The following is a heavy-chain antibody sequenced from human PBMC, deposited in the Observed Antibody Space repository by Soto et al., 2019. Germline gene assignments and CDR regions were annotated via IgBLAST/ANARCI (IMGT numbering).Heavy chain of an antibody. Sequence: SETLSLTCNVSGGSIGSYYWNWLRQPAGKGLEWIGYVYYTGSTNYNPSLEGRATISVDSSKNQVSLNLRSVTAADSATYYCARVITYHYGMDVRGQGITVTVSS. V-gene: IGHV4-59*01. J-gene: IGHJ6*02. CDR2: VYYTGST. CDR1: GGSIGSYY. D-gene: IGHD3-16*01. CDR3: ARVITYHYGMDV.